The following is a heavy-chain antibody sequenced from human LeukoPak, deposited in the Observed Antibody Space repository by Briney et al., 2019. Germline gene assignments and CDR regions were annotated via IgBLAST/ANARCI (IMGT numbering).Heavy chain of an antibody. CDR2: ISGSGGST. Sequence: GGSLRLSCAASGFTFSSYAMSWVRQAPGKGLEWVSAISGSGGSTYYADSLKGRFTISRDNARNSLYLQMNSLRAEDTAVYYCARSEWVGITTSWFDSWGQGTLVTVSS. CDR3: ARSEWVGITTSWFDS. V-gene: IGHV3-23*01. D-gene: IGHD3-22*01. CDR1: GFTFSSYA. J-gene: IGHJ5*01.